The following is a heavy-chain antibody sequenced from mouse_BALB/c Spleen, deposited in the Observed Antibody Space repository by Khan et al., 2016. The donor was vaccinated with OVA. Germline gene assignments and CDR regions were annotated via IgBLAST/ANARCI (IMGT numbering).Heavy chain of an antibody. Sequence: VQLKQSGPELVKPGAAVKISCKTSGYTFTEYTLHWVKQSHGKSLGWIGVINPKNGITSYNQKFKGKATLTVDKSSSTAYMEFRSLTSEDSGVYYCARDAGRYWGQGTSVTVSS. J-gene: IGHJ4*01. V-gene: IGHV1-18*01. CDR2: INPKNGIT. D-gene: IGHD3-3*01. CDR3: ARDAGRY. CDR1: GYTFTEYT.